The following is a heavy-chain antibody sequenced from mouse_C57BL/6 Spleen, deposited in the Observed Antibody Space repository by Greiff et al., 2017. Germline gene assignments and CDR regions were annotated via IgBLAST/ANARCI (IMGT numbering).Heavy chain of an antibody. V-gene: IGHV1-9*01. CDR1: GYTFTGYW. J-gene: IGHJ4*01. CDR2: ILPGGGST. Sequence: VQLQQSGAELMKPGASVKLSCKATGYTFTGYWIEWVKQRPGHGLEWIGEILPGGGSTNYNEKFKGKATFTADTSSNTAYMQLSSLTTEDSAIYYCARFLTGTNYYAMDYWGQGTSVTVSS. D-gene: IGHD4-1*01. CDR3: ARFLTGTNYYAMDY.